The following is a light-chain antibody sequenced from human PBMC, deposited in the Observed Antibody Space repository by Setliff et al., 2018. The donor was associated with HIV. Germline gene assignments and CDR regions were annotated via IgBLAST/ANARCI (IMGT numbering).Light chain of an antibody. CDR3: LLSYRGASGV. J-gene: IGLJ1*01. V-gene: IGLV7-46*01. CDR2: DTS. CDR1: TGAVTSGHY. Sequence: QAVVTQEPSLTVSPGGTVTLTCGSSTGAVTSGHYPYWFQQKPGQAPRTLIYDTSNKHSWTPARFSGSLLGDKAALTLSGAQPEDEAVYYCLLSYRGASGVFGTGTKVTVL.